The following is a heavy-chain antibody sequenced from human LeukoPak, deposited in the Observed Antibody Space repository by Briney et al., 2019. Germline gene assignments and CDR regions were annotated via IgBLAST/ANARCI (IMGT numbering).Heavy chain of an antibody. CDR3: AREALINRAFLDAFDI. J-gene: IGHJ3*02. CDR1: GFTFSSYW. CDR2: ISSSSSYI. D-gene: IGHD1-14*01. V-gene: IGHV3-21*01. Sequence: PGGSLRLSCAASGFTFSSYWMSWVRQAPGKGLEWVSSISSSSSYIYYADSVKGRFTISRDNAKNSLYLQMNSLRAEDTAVYYCAREALINRAFLDAFDIWGQGTMVTVSS.